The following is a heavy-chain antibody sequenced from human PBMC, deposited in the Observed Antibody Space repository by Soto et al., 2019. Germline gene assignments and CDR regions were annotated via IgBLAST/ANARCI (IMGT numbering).Heavy chain of an antibody. Sequence: QVQLVESGGGVVQPGRSLRLSCAASGFTFSSYAMHWVRQAPGKGLEWVAVISYDGSNKYYADSVKGRFTISRDNSKNTLYLQMSSLRAEDTAVYYCARDTWSSGWHYWGQGTLVTVSS. CDR2: ISYDGSNK. V-gene: IGHV3-30-3*01. D-gene: IGHD6-19*01. CDR1: GFTFSSYA. CDR3: ARDTWSSGWHY. J-gene: IGHJ4*02.